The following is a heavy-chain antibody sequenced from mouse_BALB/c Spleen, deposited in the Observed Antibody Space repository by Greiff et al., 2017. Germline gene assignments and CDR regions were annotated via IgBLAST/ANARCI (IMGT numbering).Heavy chain of an antibody. Sequence: EVQLQQSGPSLVKPSQTLSLTCSVTGDSITSGYWNWIRKFPGNKLEYMGYISYSGSTYYNPSLKSRISITRDTSKNQYYLQLNSVTTEDTATYYCARWDGYASVGAMDYWGQGTSVTVSS. CDR2: ISYSGST. V-gene: IGHV3-8*02. D-gene: IGHD1-2*01. J-gene: IGHJ4*01. CDR3: ARWDGYASVGAMDY. CDR1: GDSITSGY.